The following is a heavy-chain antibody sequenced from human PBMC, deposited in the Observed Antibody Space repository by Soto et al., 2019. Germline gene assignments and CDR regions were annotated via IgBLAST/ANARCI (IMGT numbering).Heavy chain of an antibody. D-gene: IGHD4-17*01. CDR3: ARGHYGDRYYYYYYGMDV. J-gene: IGHJ6*02. CDR2: INHSGST. Sequence: PSETLSLTCAVYGGSFSGYYWSWIRPPPGKGVEWIGEINHSGSTNYNPSLKSRVTISVDTSKNQFSLKLSSVTAADTAVYYCARGHYGDRYYYYYYGMDVWGQGTTVTVSS. CDR1: GGSFSGYY. V-gene: IGHV4-34*01.